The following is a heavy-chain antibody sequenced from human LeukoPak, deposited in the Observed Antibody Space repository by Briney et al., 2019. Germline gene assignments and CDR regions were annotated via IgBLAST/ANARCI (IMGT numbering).Heavy chain of an antibody. D-gene: IGHD6-13*01. CDR3: AKPERYGTTWYGRVDY. CDR2: VRTSGST. V-gene: IGHV3-23*01. CDR1: GFTFSNYA. Sequence: PGVCLRISCGASGFTFSNYAMSWVRQAPGKGLEWVSAVRTSGSTYHADSVKGRFTISRDNPKNTLYLQMNSLRGEDTAVYYCAKPERYGTTWYGRVDYWGQGTLVTVSS. J-gene: IGHJ4*02.